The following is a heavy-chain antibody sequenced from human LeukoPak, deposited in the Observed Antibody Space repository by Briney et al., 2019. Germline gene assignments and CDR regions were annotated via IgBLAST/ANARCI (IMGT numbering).Heavy chain of an antibody. CDR3: LRDPPRNQLSCDDWFDP. CDR2: IKPDGTQK. V-gene: IGHV3-7*01. D-gene: IGHD2-15*01. J-gene: IGHJ5*02. CDR1: GFTVVYYW. Sequence: GGSLTLACEVSGFTVVYYWMSLVRQTPNKGLEWVANIKPDGTQKYYVVSVKGRFTISRDNAKRSLKLHMNSLRVEDTAVYYCLRDPPRNQLSCDDWFDPWGQGTLVTVSS.